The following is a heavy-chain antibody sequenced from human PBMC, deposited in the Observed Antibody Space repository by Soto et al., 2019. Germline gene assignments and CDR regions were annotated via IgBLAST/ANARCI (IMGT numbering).Heavy chain of an antibody. J-gene: IGHJ4*02. Sequence: GGSLRLSCSASGFTFSSYAMHWVRQAPGKGLEYVSAISSNGGSTYYADSVKGRFTISRDNSKNTLYLQMSSLRAEDSVAYYCVKGTNYYDTLNFDYWGQGTLVTVSS. V-gene: IGHV3-64D*08. CDR2: ISSNGGST. CDR1: GFTFSSYA. D-gene: IGHD3-22*01. CDR3: VKGTNYYDTLNFDY.